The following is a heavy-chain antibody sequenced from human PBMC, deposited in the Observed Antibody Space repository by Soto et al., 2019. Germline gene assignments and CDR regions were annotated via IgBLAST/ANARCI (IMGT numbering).Heavy chain of an antibody. CDR1: GYSFSNYW. V-gene: IGHV5-51*01. CDR3: ARSRITGSTWTFDY. Sequence: GESLKISCKGSGYSFSNYWIGWVRQMPGKGLEWMGIIYPGDSDTRYSLSFQGQVTISADKSISAAYLQWRSLKASDSAMYYCARSRITGSTWTFDYWGQETLVTVSS. J-gene: IGHJ4*02. CDR2: IYPGDSDT. D-gene: IGHD1-20*01.